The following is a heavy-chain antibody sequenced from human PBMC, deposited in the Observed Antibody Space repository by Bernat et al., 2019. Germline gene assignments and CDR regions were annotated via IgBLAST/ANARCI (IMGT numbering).Heavy chain of an antibody. CDR3: AREYTVTTLDSENQSN. CDR1: GGSISSGSYY. J-gene: IGHJ4*02. D-gene: IGHD4-17*01. V-gene: IGHV4-61*02. Sequence: QVQLQESGPGLVKPSQTLSLTCTVSGGSISSGSYYWSWIRQPAGKGLEWIGRIYTSGSTNYNPSLKSRVTISEDPSKNQFSLKRSSVTAADTAVYYCAREYTVTTLDSENQSNGGQGTLVTVSS. CDR2: IYTSGST.